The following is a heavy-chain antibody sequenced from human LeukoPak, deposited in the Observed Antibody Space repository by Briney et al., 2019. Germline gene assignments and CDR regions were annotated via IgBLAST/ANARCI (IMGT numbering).Heavy chain of an antibody. V-gene: IGHV3-74*01. J-gene: IGHJ5*02. CDR2: INSDGSST. CDR1: GFTFSSYW. CDR3: ARNWYNWFDP. Sequence: GGSLRLSCAASGFTFSSYWMHWVRQAPGKGLVWVSRINSDGSSTNYADSVKGRFTISRDNAKNTLYLQMNSLRTEDTAVYYSARNWYNWFDPWGQGTLVTVSS.